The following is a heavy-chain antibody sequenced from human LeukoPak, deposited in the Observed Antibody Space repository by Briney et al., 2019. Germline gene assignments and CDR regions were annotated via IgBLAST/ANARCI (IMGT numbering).Heavy chain of an antibody. CDR1: GGTFSSYA. J-gene: IGHJ5*02. D-gene: IGHD3-10*01. CDR2: IIPIFGTA. CDR3: ARAMVQEGYNWFDP. V-gene: IGHV1-69*06. Sequence: GASVKASCKASGGTFSSYAISWVRQAPGQGLEWMGGIIPIFGTANYAQKFQGRVTITADKSTSTAYMELSSLRSEDTAVYYCARAMVQEGYNWFDPWGQGTLVTVSS.